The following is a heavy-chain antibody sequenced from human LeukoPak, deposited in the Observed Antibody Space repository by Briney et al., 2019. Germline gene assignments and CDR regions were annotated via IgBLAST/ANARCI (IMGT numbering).Heavy chain of an antibody. CDR2: INPKSGVT. CDR3: ARAGGYCGSTSCYSGYYYYFMDV. Sequence: AASVKVSCKASGYTFTDYYLHWVRPAPGQGLEWMGWINPKSGVTDSKMKFQGRVTLTRDTSITTAYMELISLTSDDAAVYYCARAGGYCGSTSCYSGYYYYFMDVWGKGTTVTVSS. J-gene: IGHJ6*03. D-gene: IGHD2-2*01. V-gene: IGHV1-2*02. CDR1: GYTFTDYY.